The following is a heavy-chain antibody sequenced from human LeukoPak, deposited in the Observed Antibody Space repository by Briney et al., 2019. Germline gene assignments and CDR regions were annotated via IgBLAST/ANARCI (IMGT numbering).Heavy chain of an antibody. J-gene: IGHJ4*02. D-gene: IGHD3-22*01. V-gene: IGHV1-69*13. CDR3: AAGIDYYDSSGYYYGSYFDY. Sequence: ASVKVSCKASGGTFSSYAISWVRQAPGQGLEWMGGIIPIFGTANYAQKFQGRVTITADESTSTAYMELSSLRSEDTAVYYCAAGIDYYDSSGYYYGSYFDYWGQGTLVTVSS. CDR2: IIPIFGTA. CDR1: GGTFSSYA.